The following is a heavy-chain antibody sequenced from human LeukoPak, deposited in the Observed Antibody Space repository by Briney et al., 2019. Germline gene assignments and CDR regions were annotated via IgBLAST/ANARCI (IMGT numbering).Heavy chain of an antibody. Sequence: GGSLRLSCAASGFTFSSYSMNWVRQAPGKGLEWVSSVSSSSSYIYYADSVKGRFTISRDNAKSSLYLQMSSLRAEDTALYYCVRETPIAVAGTIYFYFYMDVWGKGTTVTVSS. CDR2: VSSSSSYI. CDR1: GFTFSSYS. J-gene: IGHJ6*03. D-gene: IGHD6-19*01. V-gene: IGHV3-21*04. CDR3: VRETPIAVAGTIYFYFYMDV.